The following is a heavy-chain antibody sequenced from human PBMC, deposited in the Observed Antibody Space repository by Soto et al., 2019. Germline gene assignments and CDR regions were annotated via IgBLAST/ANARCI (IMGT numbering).Heavy chain of an antibody. CDR3: AKGGLYDSSGYYRDYYYGMDV. V-gene: IGHV3-23*01. Sequence: EVQLLESGGGLLQPGGSLRLSCAASGFTFSSYAMSWVRQAPGQGLEWVSAISGSGGSTYYADSVKGRFTISRDNSKNTLDLQMNSLRSADTAVYYGAKGGLYDSSGYYRDYYYGMDVGGRGTTVTVCS. D-gene: IGHD3-22*01. J-gene: IGHJ6*04. CDR1: GFTFSSYA. CDR2: ISGSGGST.